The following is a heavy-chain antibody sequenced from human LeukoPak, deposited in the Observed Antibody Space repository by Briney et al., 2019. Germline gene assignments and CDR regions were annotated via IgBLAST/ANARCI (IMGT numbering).Heavy chain of an antibody. D-gene: IGHD3-9*01. J-gene: IGHJ6*02. CDR2: IYYSGST. V-gene: IGHV4-39*01. CDR1: GGSISSSPYY. Sequence: SETLSLTCTVSGGSISSSPYYWGWIRQPPGKGLEWIGSIYYSGSTHYNPYLKSRVTIPVDTSKNQFSLKLSSVTAADTAVYYCAGNILTGYSLYYYYGVDVWGQGTTVTVSS. CDR3: AGNILTGYSLYYYYGVDV.